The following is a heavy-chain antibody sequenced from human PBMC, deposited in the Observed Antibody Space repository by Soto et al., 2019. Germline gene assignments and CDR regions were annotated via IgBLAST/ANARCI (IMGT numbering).Heavy chain of an antibody. CDR2: ISSSSSTI. CDR1: GFTFSSYS. Sequence: EVQLVESGGGLVQPGGSLRLSCAASGFTFSSYSMNWVRQAPGKGLEWVSYISSSSSTIYYADSVKGRFTISRDNAKNSLCLQMNSLRDEDTAVYYCAGYSGYDYYYYYGMDVWGQGTTVTVSS. J-gene: IGHJ6*02. V-gene: IGHV3-48*02. D-gene: IGHD5-12*01. CDR3: AGYSGYDYYYYYGMDV.